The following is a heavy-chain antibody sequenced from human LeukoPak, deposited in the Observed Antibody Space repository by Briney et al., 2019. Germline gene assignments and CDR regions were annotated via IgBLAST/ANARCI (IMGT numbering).Heavy chain of an antibody. CDR1: GGSISSSSYY. CDR3: ARVDSSGYTQMKGYFDY. Sequence: SSETLSLTCTVSGGSISSSSYYWGWIRQPPGTGLEWIGSIYYSGSTYYNPSLKSRVTISVDTSKNQFSLKLSSVTAADTAVYYCARVDSSGYTQMKGYFDYWGQGTLVTVSS. D-gene: IGHD3-22*01. CDR2: IYYSGST. V-gene: IGHV4-39*07. J-gene: IGHJ4*02.